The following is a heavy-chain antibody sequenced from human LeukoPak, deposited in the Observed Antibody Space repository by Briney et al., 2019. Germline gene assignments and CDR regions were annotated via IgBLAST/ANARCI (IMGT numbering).Heavy chain of an antibody. CDR1: GFPLYRYS. J-gene: IGHJ4*02. D-gene: IGHD1-7*01. V-gene: IGHV3-23*01. CDR3: AKGNPENWNFPLTFDY. CDR2: ISGSGGST. Sequence: GGSLRLPCAPSGFPLYRYSPSWVPHAPRGGVGWGSAISGSGGSTYYADSVKGRFTISRDNSKNTLYLQMNSLRAEDTAVYYCAKGNPENWNFPLTFDYWGQGTLVTVSS.